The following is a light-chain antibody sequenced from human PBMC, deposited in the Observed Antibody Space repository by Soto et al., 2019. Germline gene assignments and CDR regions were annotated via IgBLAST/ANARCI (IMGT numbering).Light chain of an antibody. CDR1: QSVSNN. CDR2: GAS. Sequence: ELVMTQSPATLSVSPGERATLSCRASQSVSNNLAWYQQKPGQAPRLLIYGASTRATDIPARFSGSGSGTEVTLTISRLQSEDFAVYYCQQYNSWPLTFGQGTKVEFK. J-gene: IGKJ1*01. CDR3: QQYNSWPLT. V-gene: IGKV3-15*01.